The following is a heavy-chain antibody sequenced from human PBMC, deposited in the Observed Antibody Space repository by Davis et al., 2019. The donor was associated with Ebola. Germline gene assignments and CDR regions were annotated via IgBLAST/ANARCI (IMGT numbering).Heavy chain of an antibody. CDR1: GFSFYSYW. CDR2: ISSSSSYI. CDR3: ARDQYYYDSSGYYTYFDY. V-gene: IGHV3-21*01. J-gene: IGHJ4*02. D-gene: IGHD3-22*01. Sequence: GESLKISCAASGFSFYSYWMTWVRQAPGKGLEWVSSISSSSSYIYYADSVKGRFTISRDNAKTSLYLQMNSLRAEDTAVYYCARDQYYYDSSGYYTYFDYWGQGTLVTVSS.